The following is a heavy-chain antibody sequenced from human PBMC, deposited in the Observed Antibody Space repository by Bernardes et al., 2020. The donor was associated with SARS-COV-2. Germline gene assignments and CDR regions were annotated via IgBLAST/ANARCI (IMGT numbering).Heavy chain of an antibody. V-gene: IGHV3-30*18. Sequence: GGSLRLSCEASGFTFNNFCMHWVRQAPGKGLEWVAVISYEGSIQHYADSVKGRFTISRDSSKNTVYLQMNTLRPEDTAIYYCAKVQAIFWIRPYNSGMDVWGQGTTVTVSS. CDR1: GFTFNNFC. CDR2: ISYEGSIQ. CDR3: AKVQAIFWIRPYNSGMDV. D-gene: IGHD5-18*01. J-gene: IGHJ6*02.